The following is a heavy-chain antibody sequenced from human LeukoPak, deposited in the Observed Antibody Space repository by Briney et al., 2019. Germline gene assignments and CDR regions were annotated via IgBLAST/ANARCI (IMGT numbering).Heavy chain of an antibody. J-gene: IGHJ3*02. CDR3: ARDRLRFFDSYAFDI. D-gene: IGHD3-9*01. Sequence: GGSLRLSCAASGFTFDDYTMHWVRQAPGKGLEWVSSSSSTNSYMYYADSVKGRFTISRDNAKNSLYLQMNSLRAEDTAVYYCARDRLRFFDSYAFDIWGQGTMVTVSS. V-gene: IGHV3-21*04. CDR1: GFTFDDYT. CDR2: SSSTNSYM.